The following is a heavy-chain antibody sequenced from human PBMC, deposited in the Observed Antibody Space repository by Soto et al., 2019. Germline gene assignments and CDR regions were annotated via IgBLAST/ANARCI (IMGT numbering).Heavy chain of an antibody. CDR3: ARTSDIVVVPAAIRMRYYYGMDV. CDR2: IYTSGST. V-gene: IGHV4-4*07. J-gene: IGHJ6*02. CDR1: GGSISRYY. D-gene: IGHD2-2*02. Sequence: QVQLQESGPGLVKPSETLSLTCTVSGGSISRYYWSWIRQPAGKGLEWIGRIYTSGSTNYHPSLKTRITLTEGTSNNASSLHVRFGTAADTAVYYCARTSDIVVVPAAIRMRYYYGMDVWGQGTTVTVSS.